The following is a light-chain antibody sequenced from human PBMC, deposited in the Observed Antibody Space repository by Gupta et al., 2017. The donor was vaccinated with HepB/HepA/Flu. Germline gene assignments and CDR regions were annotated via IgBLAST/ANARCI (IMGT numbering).Light chain of an antibody. CDR1: SSDVGCYNF. V-gene: IGLV2-8*01. J-gene: IGLJ2*01. CDR3: SSDTGNKNLV. CDR2: EVT. Sequence: QSALTQPPSASGSPRQSVTISCTGTSSDVGCYNFVSWYQQHPGNAHKLMIYEVTKRPSGVPDLSSGSKAGTTASPTVSGLQAEDDADYYCSSDTGNKNLVFGGGTKVTVL.